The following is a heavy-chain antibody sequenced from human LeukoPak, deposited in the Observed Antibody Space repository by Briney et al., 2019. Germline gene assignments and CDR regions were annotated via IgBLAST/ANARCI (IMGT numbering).Heavy chain of an antibody. D-gene: IGHD5-24*01. J-gene: IGHJ4*02. CDR2: INPNSGGT. CDR1: GYTFTGYY. V-gene: IGHV1-2*04. Sequence: ASVKVSCKASGYTFTGYYMHWVRQAPGQGLEWMGWINPNSGGTNYAQKFQGWVTMTRDTSISTAYMELSRLRSDDTAVYYCARDREMATILYYFDYWGQGTLVTVSS. CDR3: ARDREMATILYYFDY.